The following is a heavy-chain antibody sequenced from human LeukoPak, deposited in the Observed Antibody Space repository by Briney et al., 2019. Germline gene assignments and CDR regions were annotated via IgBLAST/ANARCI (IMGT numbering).Heavy chain of an antibody. J-gene: IGHJ4*02. V-gene: IGHV4-31*03. CDR3: ARDYYDSSGYHLLGY. Sequence: PSQTLSLTCTVSGGSISSGGYYWSWIRDHPGEGLEWIGYIYYSGSTYYNPSPKSRVTISVDTSKNQFSLKLSSVTAADTAVYYCARDYYDSSGYHLLGYWGQGTLVTVSS. CDR1: GGSISSGGYY. D-gene: IGHD3-22*01. CDR2: IYYSGST.